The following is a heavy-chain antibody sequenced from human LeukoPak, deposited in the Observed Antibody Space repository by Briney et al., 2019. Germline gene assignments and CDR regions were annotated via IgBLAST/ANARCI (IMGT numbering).Heavy chain of an antibody. Sequence: GASVKVSCKTSGFHFFAYYIQWVRQAPGQGLEWMGWINPHSGGTTYSQKFQDRVTLTSDASIRTAYMELRRLTSDDTAVYYCATDPGHSGMDYWGLGSLVTVSS. CDR3: ATDPGHSGMDY. CDR2: INPHSGGT. J-gene: IGHJ4*02. V-gene: IGHV1-2*02. D-gene: IGHD3-10*01. CDR1: GFHFFAYY.